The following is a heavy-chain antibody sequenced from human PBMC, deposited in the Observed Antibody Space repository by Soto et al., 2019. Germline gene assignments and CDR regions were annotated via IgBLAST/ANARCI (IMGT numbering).Heavy chain of an antibody. V-gene: IGHV1-2*02. Sequence: GGSGKVSCKASGYPFTGYYMHWVRQAPGHGLEWMGWINPNTGGTNFAQKFRGRVTMTRDTSITTVYMELSRLRSDDTAVYYCARDPSSSWNFLGNYFDYWGQGTLVTVSS. J-gene: IGHJ4*02. CDR3: ARDPSSSWNFLGNYFDY. D-gene: IGHD6-13*01. CDR1: GYPFTGYY. CDR2: INPNTGGT.